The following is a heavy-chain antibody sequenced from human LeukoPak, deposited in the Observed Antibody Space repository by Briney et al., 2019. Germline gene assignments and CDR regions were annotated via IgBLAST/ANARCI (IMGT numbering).Heavy chain of an antibody. CDR3: ASNYGDYAPFDY. J-gene: IGHJ4*02. CDR2: IIPIFGTA. CDR1: GGTFSSYA. Sequence: GASVKVSCKASGGTFSSYAISWVRQAPGQGLEWMGGIIPIFGTANYAQKFQGRVTITTDESTSTAYMELSSPRSEDTAVYYCASNYGDYAPFDYWGQGTLVTVSS. D-gene: IGHD4-17*01. V-gene: IGHV1-69*05.